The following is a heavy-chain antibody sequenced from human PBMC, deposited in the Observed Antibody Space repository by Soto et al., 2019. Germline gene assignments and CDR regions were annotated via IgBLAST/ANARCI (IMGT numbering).Heavy chain of an antibody. Sequence: EVQLVESGGGLVKPGGSLRLSCAASGFTFSSYSMNWVRQAPGKGLEWVSSISSSSSYIYYADSVKGRFTISRDNAKNSLYLQMNSLRAEDTAVYYCARQNTAMVGFDYWGQGTLVTVSS. V-gene: IGHV3-21*01. J-gene: IGHJ4*02. CDR1: GFTFSSYS. CDR2: ISSSSSYI. D-gene: IGHD5-18*01. CDR3: ARQNTAMVGFDY.